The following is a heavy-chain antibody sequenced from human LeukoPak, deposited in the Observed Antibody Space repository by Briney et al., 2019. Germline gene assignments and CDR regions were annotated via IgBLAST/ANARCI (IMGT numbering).Heavy chain of an antibody. D-gene: IGHD5-24*01. CDR2: INHSGST. J-gene: IGHJ4*02. V-gene: IGHV4-34*01. CDR3: AREAVRRDGYNPLGVFDY. Sequence: PSETLSLTCAVYGGSFSGYYWSWIRQPPGKGLEWIGEINHSGSTNYNPSLKSRVTISVDTSKNQFSLKLSSVTAADTAVYYCAREAVRRDGYNPLGVFDYWGQGTLVTVSS. CDR1: GGSFSGYY.